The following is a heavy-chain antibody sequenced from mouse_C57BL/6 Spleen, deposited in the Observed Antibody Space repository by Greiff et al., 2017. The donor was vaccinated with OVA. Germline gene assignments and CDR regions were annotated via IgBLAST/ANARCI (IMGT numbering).Heavy chain of an antibody. Sequence: QVQLQQSGPELVKPGDSVKISCKASGYAFSSSWMNWVKQRPGKGLEWIGRIYPGDGDTNYNGKFKGKATLTADKSSSTAYMQLSSLTSEDSAVYFCARSRSSGVDYWGQGTTLTVSS. CDR3: ARSRSSGVDY. CDR2: IYPGDGDT. J-gene: IGHJ2*01. CDR1: GYAFSSSW. D-gene: IGHD1-1*01. V-gene: IGHV1-82*01.